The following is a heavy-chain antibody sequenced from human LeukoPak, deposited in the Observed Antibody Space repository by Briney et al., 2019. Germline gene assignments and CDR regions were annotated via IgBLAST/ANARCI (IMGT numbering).Heavy chain of an antibody. Sequence: SETLSLTCTVSGGSVSGNGYYWSWIRQPPGKGLESIGYIFYSGSTNYNPSLKSRVTISVDTSNNQFSLKLSSVTAADTAVYYCARGSSGDYYDSSGYYLPSWGQGTLVTVSS. J-gene: IGHJ4*02. D-gene: IGHD3-22*01. V-gene: IGHV4-61*08. CDR1: GGSVSGNGYY. CDR3: ARGSSGDYYDSSGYYLPS. CDR2: IFYSGST.